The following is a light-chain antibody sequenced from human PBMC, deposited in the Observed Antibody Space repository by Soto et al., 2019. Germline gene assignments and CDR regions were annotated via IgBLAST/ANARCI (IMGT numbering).Light chain of an antibody. CDR3: SSYAGSNNFV. CDR2: EVT. J-gene: IGLJ1*01. Sequence: QSALTQPPSASGSPGQSVTISCTGTSSDVGGYDFVSWYQQHPGKAPKLMIYEVTKRPSGVPDRFSGSKSGNTASLTVSGLXAXXXADYYCSSYAGSNNFVFGTGTKVTV. V-gene: IGLV2-8*01. CDR1: SSDVGGYDF.